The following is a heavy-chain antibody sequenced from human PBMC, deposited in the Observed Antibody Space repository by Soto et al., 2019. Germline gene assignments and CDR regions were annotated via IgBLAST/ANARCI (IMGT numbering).Heavy chain of an antibody. CDR3: ARARFQVLYGKPYFDS. D-gene: IGHD2-2*02. Sequence: SETMSLTCTVSGGSITTCGSYWSWLRKHPGKGLEWIGNIYHSGNTYYNPSLKSRLTISVDTSKNHFSLMVDSVTAADTAVYYCARARFQVLYGKPYFDSWGQGTLVTVSS. CDR2: IYHSGNT. V-gene: IGHV4-31*03. J-gene: IGHJ4*02. CDR1: GGSITTCGSY.